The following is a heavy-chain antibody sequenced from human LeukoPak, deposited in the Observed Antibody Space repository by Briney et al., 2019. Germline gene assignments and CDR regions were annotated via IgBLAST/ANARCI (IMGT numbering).Heavy chain of an antibody. D-gene: IGHD3-10*01. J-gene: IGHJ4*02. CDR2: ISGSGGST. CDR1: GFTFSSYA. Sequence: GGSLRLSCAASGFTFSSYAMSSVRQAPGKGLEWVSAISGSGGSTYYADSVKGRFTISRDNSKNTLYLQMNSLRAEDTAVYYCAKGPNSGITMVRGVIKSYFDYWGQGTLVTVSS. CDR3: AKGPNSGITMVRGVIKSYFDY. V-gene: IGHV3-23*01.